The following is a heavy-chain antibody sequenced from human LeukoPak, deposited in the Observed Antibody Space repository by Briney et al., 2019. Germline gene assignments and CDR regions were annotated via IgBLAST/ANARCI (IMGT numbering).Heavy chain of an antibody. CDR2: IIPIFGTA. CDR1: GGTFSSYA. CDR3: ARPAQPSGIAAAGLFDY. V-gene: IGHV1-69*13. J-gene: IGHJ4*02. D-gene: IGHD6-13*01. Sequence: SVKVSCKASGGTFSSYAISWVRQAPGQGLEWMGGIIPIFGTANYAQKFQGRVTITADESTSTAYMELSSLRSEDTAVYYCARPAQPSGIAAAGLFDYWGQGTLVTVSS.